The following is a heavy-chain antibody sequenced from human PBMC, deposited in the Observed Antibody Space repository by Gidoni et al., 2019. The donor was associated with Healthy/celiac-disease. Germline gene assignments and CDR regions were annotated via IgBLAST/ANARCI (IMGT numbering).Heavy chain of an antibody. D-gene: IGHD3-3*01. Sequence: EVQLVESGGGLVKPGGSLRLSCAASGFPFRSYSMHCVRQAPGKGLEWVSSISSSSSYIYYADSVKGRFTIARDNAKNSLYLQMNSLRAEDTAVYYCARAPSDFWSGSTLRDYYYYGMDVWGQGTTVTVSS. CDR2: ISSSSSYI. J-gene: IGHJ6*02. V-gene: IGHV3-21*01. CDR3: ARAPSDFWSGSTLRDYYYYGMDV. CDR1: GFPFRSYS.